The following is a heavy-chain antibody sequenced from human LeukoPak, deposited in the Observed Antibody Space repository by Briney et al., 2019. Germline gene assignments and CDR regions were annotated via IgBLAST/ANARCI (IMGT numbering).Heavy chain of an antibody. D-gene: IGHD3-22*01. Sequence: PGGSLRLSCAASGISFRSYGMHWVRQAPGKGLEWVSAISGSGGSTYYADSVKGRFTISRDNSKNTLYLQMNSLRAEDTAVYYCAKAPLRGIVVVINPSDCWGQGTLVTVSS. CDR2: ISGSGGST. J-gene: IGHJ4*02. CDR3: AKAPLRGIVVVINPSDC. V-gene: IGHV3-23*01. CDR1: GISFRSYG.